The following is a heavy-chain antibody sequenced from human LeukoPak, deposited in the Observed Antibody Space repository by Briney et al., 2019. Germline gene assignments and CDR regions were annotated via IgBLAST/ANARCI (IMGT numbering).Heavy chain of an antibody. CDR3: ARGGDSGSFALGY. Sequence: SETLSLTCTVSGGSISSYYWSWIRQPPGKGLEWIGYIYYSGSTNYNPSLKSRVTISVDTSKNQFSLKLSSVTAADTAVYYCARGGDSGSFALGYWGQGTLVTVSS. CDR2: IYYSGST. V-gene: IGHV4-59*01. J-gene: IGHJ4*02. CDR1: GGSISSYY. D-gene: IGHD1-26*01.